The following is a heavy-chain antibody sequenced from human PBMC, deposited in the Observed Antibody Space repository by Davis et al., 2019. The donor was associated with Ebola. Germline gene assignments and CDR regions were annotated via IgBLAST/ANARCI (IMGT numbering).Heavy chain of an antibody. CDR1: GYTFTGYY. CDR3: ARDCYGDYDPEVLGY. CDR2: INPNSGGT. D-gene: IGHD4-17*01. J-gene: IGHJ4*02. Sequence: ASVKVSCKASGYTFTGYYMHWVRQAPGQGLEWMGWINPNSGGTNYAQKFQGRVTMTRDTSISTAYMELSRLRSDDTAVYYCARDCYGDYDPEVLGYWGQGTLVTVSS. V-gene: IGHV1-2*02.